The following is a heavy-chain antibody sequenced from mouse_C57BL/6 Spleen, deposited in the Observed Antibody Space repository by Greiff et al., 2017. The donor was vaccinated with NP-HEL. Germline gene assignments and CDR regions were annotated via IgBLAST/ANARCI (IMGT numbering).Heavy chain of an antibody. V-gene: IGHV5-4*01. CDR2: LSDGGSYT. CDR3: ARDPYYYGSSPRYFDV. CDR1: GFTFSSYA. D-gene: IGHD1-1*01. Sequence: EVQLVESGGGLVKPGGSLKLSCAASGFTFSSYAMSWVRQTPEKRLEWVATLSDGGSYTYYPDNVKGRFTISRDNAKNNLYLQMSHLKSEDTAMYYCARDPYYYGSSPRYFDVWGTGTTVTVSS. J-gene: IGHJ1*03.